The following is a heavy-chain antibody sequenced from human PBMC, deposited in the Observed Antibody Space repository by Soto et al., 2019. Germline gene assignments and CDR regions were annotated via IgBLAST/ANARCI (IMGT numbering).Heavy chain of an antibody. CDR2: FDPEDGET. D-gene: IGHD2-2*02. CDR1: GYTLTELS. CDR3: ATFEPIGRKASTYIPDY. J-gene: IGHJ4*02. Sequence: ASVKVSCKVSGYTLTELSMHWVRQAPGKGLEWMGGFDPEDGETIYAQKFQGRVTMTEDTSTDTAYMELSSLGSEDTAVHYCATFEPIGRKASTYIPDYWGQGTLVTVSS. V-gene: IGHV1-24*01.